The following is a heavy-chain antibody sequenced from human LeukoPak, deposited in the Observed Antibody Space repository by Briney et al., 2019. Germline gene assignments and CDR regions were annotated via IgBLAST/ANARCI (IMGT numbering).Heavy chain of an antibody. Sequence: SETLSLTCTVSGGSISSSRYYWGWIHQPPGKGLEWIGEINHSGSTNYNPSLKSRVTISVDTSKNQFSLKLSSVTAADTAVYYCARLKWLGGWTYYFDYWGQGTLVTVSS. J-gene: IGHJ4*02. CDR2: INHSGST. CDR1: GGSISSSRYY. D-gene: IGHD6-19*01. V-gene: IGHV4-39*07. CDR3: ARLKWLGGWTYYFDY.